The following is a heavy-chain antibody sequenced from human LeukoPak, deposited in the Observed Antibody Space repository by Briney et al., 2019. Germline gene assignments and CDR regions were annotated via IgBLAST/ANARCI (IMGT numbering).Heavy chain of an antibody. J-gene: IGHJ4*02. V-gene: IGHV3-11*04. CDR2: ISSSGSTI. CDR1: GFTFSDYY. CDR3: AREAHCSGGSCRIDY. Sequence: GGSLRLSCAASGFTFSDYYMSWIRQAPGKGLEWVSYISSSGSTIYYADSVEGRFTISRDNAKNSLYLQMNSLRAEDTAVYYCAREAHCSGGSCRIDYWGQGTLVTVSS. D-gene: IGHD2-15*01.